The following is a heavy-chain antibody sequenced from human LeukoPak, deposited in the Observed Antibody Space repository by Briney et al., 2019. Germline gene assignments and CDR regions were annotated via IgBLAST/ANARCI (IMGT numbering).Heavy chain of an antibody. Sequence: GGSLRLSCAASGFTVSSNYMSWVRQAPGKGLEWVSVIYSGGSTYYADSVKGRFTISRDNSKNTLYLQMGSLRAEDMAVYYCARETYSSGWGYYYYYMDVWGKGTTVTISS. D-gene: IGHD6-19*01. CDR2: IYSGGST. CDR1: GFTVSSNY. V-gene: IGHV3-53*05. CDR3: ARETYSSGWGYYYYYMDV. J-gene: IGHJ6*03.